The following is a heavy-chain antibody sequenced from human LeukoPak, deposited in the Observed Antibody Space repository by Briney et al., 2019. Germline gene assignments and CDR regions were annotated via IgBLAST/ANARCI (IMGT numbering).Heavy chain of an antibody. CDR2: MSPNSDNR. Sequence: GASVKVSCKASGYTFTSYDINWVRQATGQGLEWMGWMSPNSDNRGYEQKFQGRVTMTMDTSISTAYMELSSLRSEDTAVYYCARGGRWLQLGRPTKHPTNFDYWGQGTLVTVSS. J-gene: IGHJ4*02. V-gene: IGHV1-8*01. D-gene: IGHD5-24*01. CDR1: GYTFTSYD. CDR3: ARGGRWLQLGRPTKHPTNFDY.